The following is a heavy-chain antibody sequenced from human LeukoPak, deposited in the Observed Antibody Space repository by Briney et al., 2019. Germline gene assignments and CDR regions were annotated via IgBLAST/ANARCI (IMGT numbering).Heavy chain of an antibody. CDR2: IYSGGST. CDR3: ARDAPWRDIGTFDI. J-gene: IGHJ3*02. Sequence: PGGSLRLSCAASGFTFSSNYMSWVRQAPGKGLEWVSVIYSGGSTYYADSVKGRFTISRDNSKNTLYLQMNSLRAEDTAVYYCARDAPWRDIGTFDIWGQGTMVTVSS. V-gene: IGHV3-66*01. CDR1: GFTFSSNY. D-gene: IGHD2-15*01.